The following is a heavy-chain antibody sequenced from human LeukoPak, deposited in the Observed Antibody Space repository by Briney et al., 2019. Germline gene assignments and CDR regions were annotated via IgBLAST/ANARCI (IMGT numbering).Heavy chain of an antibody. Sequence: GGSLRLSCAASGFTFSDYYMSWIRQAPGKGLEWVSSIFPSGGEIHYADSVRGRFTISRDNSKSTLSLQMNSLRAEDTAIYYCATYRQVLLPFESWGQGTLVTVSS. CDR3: ATYRQVLLPFES. CDR2: IFPSGGEI. J-gene: IGHJ4*02. D-gene: IGHD2-8*02. CDR1: GFTFSDYY. V-gene: IGHV3-11*01.